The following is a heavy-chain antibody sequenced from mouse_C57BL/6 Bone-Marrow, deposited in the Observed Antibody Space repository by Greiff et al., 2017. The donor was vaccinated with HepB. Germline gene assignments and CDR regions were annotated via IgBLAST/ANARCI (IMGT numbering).Heavy chain of an antibody. CDR1: GFTFSSYA. Sequence: EVKPVESGGGLVKPGGSLKLSCAASGFTFSSYAMSWVRQTPEKRLEWVATISDGGSYTYYPDNVKGRFTISRDNAKNNLYLQMSHLKSEDTAMYYCARGGILRRGDAMDYWGQGTSVTVSS. V-gene: IGHV5-4*03. J-gene: IGHJ4*01. CDR2: ISDGGSYT. D-gene: IGHD2-4*01. CDR3: ARGGILRRGDAMDY.